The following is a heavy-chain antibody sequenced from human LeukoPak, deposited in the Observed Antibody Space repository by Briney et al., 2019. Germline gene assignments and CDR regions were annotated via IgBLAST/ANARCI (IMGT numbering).Heavy chain of an antibody. J-gene: IGHJ4*02. D-gene: IGHD2-15*01. CDR2: INHSGST. CDR3: ARDGDNCSGGSCYLS. Sequence: SETLSLTCAVYGGSFSGYYWSWIRQPPGKGLEWIGEINHSGSTNYNPSFKSRVTISVDTSKNQFSLKLSSVTAADTAVYYCARDGDNCSGGSCYLSWGQGTLVTVSS. CDR1: GGSFSGYY. V-gene: IGHV4-34*01.